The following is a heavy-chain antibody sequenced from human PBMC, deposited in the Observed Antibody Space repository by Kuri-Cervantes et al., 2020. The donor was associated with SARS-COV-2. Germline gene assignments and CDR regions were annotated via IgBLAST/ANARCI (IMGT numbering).Heavy chain of an antibody. J-gene: IGHJ4*02. V-gene: IGHV4-59*04. CDR3: ARHPPRDLMPWVD. CDR1: GGSISSYY. Sequence: SETLSLTCTVSGGSISSYYWSWIRQPPGKGLEWIGYIYYSGSTYYNPSLKSRVTISVDTSKNQFSLKLSSVTAADAAVYYCARHPPRDLMPWVDWGQGTLVTVSS. D-gene: IGHD2-2*01. CDR2: IYYSGST.